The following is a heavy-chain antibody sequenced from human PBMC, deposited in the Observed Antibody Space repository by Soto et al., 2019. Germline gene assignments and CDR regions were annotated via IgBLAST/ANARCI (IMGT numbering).Heavy chain of an antibody. Sequence: SVKVSGKASGGTVSSYAISWVRQAPGQGLEWMGGIIPIFGTANYAQKFQGRVTITADESTSTAYMELSSLRSEDTAVYYCARKTGTNYYGMDVWGQGTTVTVSS. CDR3: ARKTGTNYYGMDV. D-gene: IGHD1-7*01. CDR2: IIPIFGTA. CDR1: GGTVSSYA. J-gene: IGHJ6*02. V-gene: IGHV1-69*13.